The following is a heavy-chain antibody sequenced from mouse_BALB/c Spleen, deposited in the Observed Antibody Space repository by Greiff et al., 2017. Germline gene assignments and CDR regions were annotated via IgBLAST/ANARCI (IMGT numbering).Heavy chain of an antibody. V-gene: IGHV5-6-5*01. CDR2: ISSGGST. Sequence: EVKLVESGGGLVKPGGSLKLSCAASGFTFSSYAMSWVRQTPEKRLEWVASISSGGSTYYPDSVKGRFTISRDNARNILYLQMSSLRSEDTAMYYCARGTYGSPYAMDYWGQGTSVTFSS. CDR3: ARGTYGSPYAMDY. CDR1: GFTFSSYA. D-gene: IGHD1-1*01. J-gene: IGHJ4*01.